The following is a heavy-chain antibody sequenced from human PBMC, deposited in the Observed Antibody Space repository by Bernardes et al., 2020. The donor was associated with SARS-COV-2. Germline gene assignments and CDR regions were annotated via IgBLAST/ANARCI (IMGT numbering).Heavy chain of an antibody. CDR2: ISAIGGST. CDR1: GFTFSQNA. V-gene: IGHV3-23*01. D-gene: IGHD6-6*01. CDR3: SKNAKYSRSSMEV. J-gene: IGHJ6*02. Sequence: GGSLRLSCVASGFTFSQNAMTWVRQVPGKGLEWVSAISAIGGSTYYAESVKGRVTISRDNSRNTVYLEMSSLRADDTAVYYCSKNAKYSRSSMEVWGQGTTVTVS.